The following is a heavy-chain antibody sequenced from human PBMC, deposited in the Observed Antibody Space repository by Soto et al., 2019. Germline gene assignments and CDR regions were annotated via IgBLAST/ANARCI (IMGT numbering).Heavy chain of an antibody. V-gene: IGHV4-59*01. CDR1: GGSISSYY. CDR3: ARANYDILTGYYNNWFDP. D-gene: IGHD3-9*01. J-gene: IGHJ5*02. Sequence: SETLSLTCTVSGGSISSYYWSWIRQPPGKGLEWIGYIYYSGSTNYNPSLKSRVTISVTTAKNKFSLKLSSVTAADTAVYYCARANYDILTGYYNNWFDPWGQGTLVTVSS. CDR2: IYYSGST.